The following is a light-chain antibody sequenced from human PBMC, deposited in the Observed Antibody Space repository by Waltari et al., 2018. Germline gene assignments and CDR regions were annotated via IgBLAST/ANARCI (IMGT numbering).Light chain of an antibody. Sequence: EIVLTQSPATLSLSPGERATLSCRASQSVSSHLAWYQQKPGQAPRLLSYDASNRATGIPARFIGSGSGTDFTLTISSLEPEDFAVYYCQQRSNWLTFGGGTKVEIK. J-gene: IGKJ4*01. CDR1: QSVSSH. V-gene: IGKV3-11*01. CDR2: DAS. CDR3: QQRSNWLT.